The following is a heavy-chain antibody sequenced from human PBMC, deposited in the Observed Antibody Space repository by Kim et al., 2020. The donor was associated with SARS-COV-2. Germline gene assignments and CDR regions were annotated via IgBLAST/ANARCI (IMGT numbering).Heavy chain of an antibody. J-gene: IGHJ4*02. D-gene: IGHD6-19*01. CDR3: ARVSYSSGGAGYFDY. Sequence: SETLSLTCTVSGGSISSSSYYCGWIRQPPGKGLEWIGSIYYSGSTYYNPSLKSRVTISVDTSKNQFSLKLSFVTAADTAVYYCARVSYSSGGAGYFDYWGQGTLVTVSS. CDR2: IYYSGST. V-gene: IGHV4-39*07. CDR1: GGSISSSSYY.